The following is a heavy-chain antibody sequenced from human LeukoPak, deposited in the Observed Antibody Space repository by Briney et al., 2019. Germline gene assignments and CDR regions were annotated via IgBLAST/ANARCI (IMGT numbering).Heavy chain of an antibody. J-gene: IGHJ2*01. CDR1: GYTFTGYY. V-gene: IGHV1-2*02. CDR3: ATNWGWGDWYFDL. CDR2: INPNSGGT. Sequence: ASVKVSCKASGYTFTGYYMHWVRRAPGQGLEWMGWINPNSGGTNYAQKFQGRVTMTRDTSISTAYMELSRLRSDDTAVYYCATNWGWGDWYFDLWGRGTLVTVSS. D-gene: IGHD7-27*01.